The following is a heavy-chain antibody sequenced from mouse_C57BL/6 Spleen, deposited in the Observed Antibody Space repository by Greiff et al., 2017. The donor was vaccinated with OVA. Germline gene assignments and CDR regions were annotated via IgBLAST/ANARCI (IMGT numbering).Heavy chain of an antibody. CDR1: GYTFTSYW. CDR3: AGYYDYEGDYAMDY. D-gene: IGHD2-4*01. V-gene: IGHV1-64*01. J-gene: IGHJ4*01. Sequence: QVQLQQPGAELVKPGASVKLSCKASGYTFTSYWMHWVKQRPGQGLEWIGMIHPNSGSTNYNEKFTSKATLTVDKSSSTAYMQLSSLTSEDSAVYYCAGYYDYEGDYAMDYWGQGTSVTVSS. CDR2: IHPNSGST.